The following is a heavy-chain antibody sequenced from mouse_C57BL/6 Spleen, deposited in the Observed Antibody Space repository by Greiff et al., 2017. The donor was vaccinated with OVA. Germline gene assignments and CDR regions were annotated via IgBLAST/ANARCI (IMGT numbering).Heavy chain of an antibody. J-gene: IGHJ3*01. CDR3: ASPSFTTVVATGAGFAY. CDR1: GYTFTSYW. Sequence: QVQLQQPGAELVKPGASVKVSCKASGYTFTSYWMHWVKQRPGQGLEWIGYINPSSGYTKYNQKFKDKATLPADKSSNTAYMQLSSLTYEDSAVYSCASPSFTTVVATGAGFAYWGQGTLVTVSA. V-gene: IGHV1-7*01. CDR2: INPSSGYT. D-gene: IGHD1-1*01.